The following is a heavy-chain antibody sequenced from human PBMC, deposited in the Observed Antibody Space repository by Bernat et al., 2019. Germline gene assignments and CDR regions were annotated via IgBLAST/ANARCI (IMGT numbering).Heavy chain of an antibody. D-gene: IGHD3-10*01. V-gene: IGHV3-30*19. CDR2: IWHDGSNK. J-gene: IGHJ4*02. Sequence: QVQLVESGGGVVQTERSQRLSCEASKFTFSSYGMHWVRQAPGKGLEWVAVIWHDGSNKYYADSVKGRFTISRDNSKNTLYLQMNSLRAEDTAVYYCARGGTYYYGSGSYYNPDYWGQGTLVTVSS. CDR3: ARGGTYYYGSGSYYNPDY. CDR1: KFTFSSYG.